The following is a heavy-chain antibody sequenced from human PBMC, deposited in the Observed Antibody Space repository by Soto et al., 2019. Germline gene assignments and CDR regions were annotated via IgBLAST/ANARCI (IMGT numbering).Heavy chain of an antibody. V-gene: IGHV3-23*01. D-gene: IGHD3-3*01. J-gene: IGHJ5*02. CDR1: GFTFSSYA. CDR3: VLLGVLQRWFVL. CDR2: ISGSGGST. Sequence: GGSLRLSCAASGFTFSSYAMSWVRQAPGKGLEWVSAISGSGGSTYYADSVKGRFTISRDNSKNTLYLQMNSLRAEDTAVYYCVLLGVLQRWFVLWGQGTLVTGFS.